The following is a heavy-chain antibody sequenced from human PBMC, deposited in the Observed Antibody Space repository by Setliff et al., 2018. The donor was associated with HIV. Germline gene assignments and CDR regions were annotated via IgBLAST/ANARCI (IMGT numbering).Heavy chain of an antibody. CDR1: GDPIFIGGYY. V-gene: IGHV4-31*03. CDR3: AKEGNSVDNWLDP. J-gene: IGHJ5*02. CDR2: IYHTGKT. D-gene: IGHD1-26*01. Sequence: SETLSLTCTVSGDPIFIGGYYWSWIRQHPGGGLEWIGYIYHTGKTYYNPSLQSRIIMSLDMSQNQFSLKLSSVTAADTAVYYCAKEGNSVDNWLDPWDPGTLVTVSS.